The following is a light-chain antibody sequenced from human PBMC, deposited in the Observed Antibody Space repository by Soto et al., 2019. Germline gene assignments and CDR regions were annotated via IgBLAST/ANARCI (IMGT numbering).Light chain of an antibody. CDR3: QQYDTLPYT. Sequence: EKAMKQSPATLSVSPGERATLSCRTSQTVSGDLAWYQQKPGQAPRLLIYGASTRATGIPARFSGSGSGTEFNITISSLQSEDFPFYYCQQYDTLPYTFGQGTNLEIK. CDR1: QTVSGD. CDR2: GAS. V-gene: IGKV3-15*01. J-gene: IGKJ2*01.